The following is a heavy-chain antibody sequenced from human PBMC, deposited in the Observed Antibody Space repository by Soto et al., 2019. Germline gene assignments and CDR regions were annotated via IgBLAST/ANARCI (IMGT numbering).Heavy chain of an antibody. V-gene: IGHV1-8*01. D-gene: IGHD6-13*01. J-gene: IGHJ4*01. CDR3: AREHSSSWRFDY. CDR2: MNPNSGNT. CDR1: GYTFTSYV. Sequence: ASVKVSCKASGYTFTSYVINWVRQATGQGLEWMGWMNPNSGNTGYAQKFQGRVTMTRNTSISTAYMELSSLRSEDTAVYYCAREHSSSWRFDYWSQGTLDTVSS.